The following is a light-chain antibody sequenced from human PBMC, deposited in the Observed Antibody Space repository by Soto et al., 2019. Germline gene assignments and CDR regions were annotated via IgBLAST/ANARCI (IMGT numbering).Light chain of an antibody. CDR1: SSDVGGYNY. CDR2: EVT. Sequence: QSALTQPPSASGSPGHSVTISCTGTSSDVGGYNYVSWYQQHPGKAPKLMIYEVTKRPSGVPDRFSGSKSGNTASLTVSGLQAEDEADYFCSSFAGTIFYVFGTGTKLTVL. J-gene: IGLJ1*01. V-gene: IGLV2-8*01. CDR3: SSFAGTIFYV.